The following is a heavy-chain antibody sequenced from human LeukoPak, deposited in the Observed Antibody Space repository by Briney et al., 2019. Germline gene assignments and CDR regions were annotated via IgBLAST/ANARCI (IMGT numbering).Heavy chain of an antibody. CDR2: SKSKTDGGTT. J-gene: IGHJ4*02. CDR1: GFTFSNAW. CDR3: TTVGVLVPAASFDY. V-gene: IGHV3-15*01. Sequence: GGSLRLSCAASGFTFSNAWMSWVRQAPGKGLEWVGRSKSKTDGGTTDYAAPVKGRVTISRDDSKNTLYLQMSSLKTEDTAVYYCTTVGVLVPAASFDYWGQGTLVSVSS. D-gene: IGHD2-2*01.